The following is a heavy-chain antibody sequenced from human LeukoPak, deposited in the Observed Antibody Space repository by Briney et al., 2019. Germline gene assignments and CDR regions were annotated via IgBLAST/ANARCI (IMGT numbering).Heavy chain of an antibody. J-gene: IGHJ4*02. D-gene: IGHD3-10*01. CDR3: ATRYASGPIADY. Sequence: GGSLRLSCAASGFTFDDYAMHWVRQAPGKGLEWVSGISWNSGSIGYADSVKGRFTISRDNAKNSLYLQMNSLRAEDTALYYCATRYASGPIADYWGQGTLVTVSS. V-gene: IGHV3-9*01. CDR1: GFTFDDYA. CDR2: ISWNSGSI.